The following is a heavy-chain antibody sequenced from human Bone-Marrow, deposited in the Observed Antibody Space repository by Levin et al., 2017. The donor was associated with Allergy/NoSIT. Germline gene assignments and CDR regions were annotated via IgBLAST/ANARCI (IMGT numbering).Heavy chain of an antibody. CDR1: GFTFSDYY. D-gene: IGHD3-22*01. J-gene: IGHJ3*02. V-gene: IGHV3-11*01. Sequence: GGSLSLSCAASGFTFSDYYMSWIRQAPGKGLEWVSYISSSGSTIYYADSVKGRFTISRDNAKNSLYLQMNSLRAEDTAVYYCARGGPPPTTYYYDSSGLVEDAFDIWGQGTMVTVSS. CDR3: ARGGPPPTTYYYDSSGLVEDAFDI. CDR2: ISSSGSTI.